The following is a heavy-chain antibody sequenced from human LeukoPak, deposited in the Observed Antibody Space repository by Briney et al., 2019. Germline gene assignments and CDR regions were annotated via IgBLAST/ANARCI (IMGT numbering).Heavy chain of an antibody. CDR2: IRQDGGEK. CDR3: ARDGTAAGLYFDL. J-gene: IGHJ4*01. CDR1: GFTFSSYW. Sequence: PGGSLRLSCAVSGFTFSSYWMNWVRQAPGKGLEWVASIRQDGGEKSYVDSVKGRFTISRDNTKNSLYLQISSLRAEDTAVYYCARDGTAAGLYFDLWGQGTLVTVSS. V-gene: IGHV3-7*01. D-gene: IGHD6-13*01.